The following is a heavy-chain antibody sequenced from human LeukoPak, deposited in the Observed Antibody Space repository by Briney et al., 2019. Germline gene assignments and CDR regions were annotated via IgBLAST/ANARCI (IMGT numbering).Heavy chain of an antibody. V-gene: IGHV4-61*01. CDR3: ARVGSSKPLVKTYYYYYMDV. J-gene: IGHJ6*03. D-gene: IGHD2-2*01. CDR1: GGSISSGSYY. Sequence: PSETLSLTCTVSGGSISSGSYYWSWIRQPPGKGLEWIGYIYYSGSTNYNPSLKSRVTISVDTSKNQFSLKLSSVTAADTAVYYCARVGSSKPLVKTYYYYYMDVWGKGTTVTISS. CDR2: IYYSGST.